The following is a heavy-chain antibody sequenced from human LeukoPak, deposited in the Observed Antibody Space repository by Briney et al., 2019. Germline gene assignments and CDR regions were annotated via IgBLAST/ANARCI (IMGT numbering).Heavy chain of an antibody. Sequence: ASVKVTCKASGYTFTSHYMHWVRQAPGQGLEWMGWINPNSAGTNFAQKYQGRVTMTRDTSISTAYMELSSLKSDDTAVYYCARAGGTYGAYGFDSWGQGTLVTVSS. J-gene: IGHJ4*02. D-gene: IGHD4/OR15-4a*01. CDR3: ARAGGTYGAYGFDS. CDR2: INPNSAGT. V-gene: IGHV1-2*02. CDR1: GYTFTSHY.